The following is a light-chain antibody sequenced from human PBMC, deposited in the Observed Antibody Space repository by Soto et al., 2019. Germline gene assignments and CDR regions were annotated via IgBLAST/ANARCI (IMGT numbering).Light chain of an antibody. CDR2: DGT. CDR1: VGL. Sequence: QSALTQPASVSGSPGQSITISCTGTVGLVSWYQQHPGKVPKLIIYDGTKRPSGVSSRFSGSKSGNTASLTISGLQTEDGADYYCCLYVGGRTYVFGTGTKVTVL. CDR3: CLYVGGRTYV. J-gene: IGLJ1*01. V-gene: IGLV2-23*01.